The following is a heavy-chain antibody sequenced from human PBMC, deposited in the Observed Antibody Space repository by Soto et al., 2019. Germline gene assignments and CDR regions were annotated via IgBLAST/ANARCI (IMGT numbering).Heavy chain of an antibody. Sequence: PGGSLRLSCAASGFTFSSYAMSWVRQAPGKGLEWVSAISGSGGSTYYADSVKGRFTISRDNSKNTLYLQMNSLRAEDTAVYYCAKDHDFWSGSRGGGAFDIWGQGTMVTVSS. J-gene: IGHJ3*02. D-gene: IGHD3-3*01. CDR3: AKDHDFWSGSRGGGAFDI. CDR2: ISGSGGST. V-gene: IGHV3-23*01. CDR1: GFTFSSYA.